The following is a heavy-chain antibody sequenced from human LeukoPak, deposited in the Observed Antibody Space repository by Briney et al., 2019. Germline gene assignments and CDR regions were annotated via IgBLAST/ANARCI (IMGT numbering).Heavy chain of an antibody. V-gene: IGHV3-43D*03. CDR1: GFNFGHYA. D-gene: IGHD2-15*01. CDR3: ARVYRSGGSIDY. Sequence: GGSLRLSCAASGFNFGHYAMQWVRQAPGKGLEWVSLISWDASGTYYADSVKGRFTISRDNAKNSLYLQMNSLRAEDTAVYYCARVYRSGGSIDYWGQGTLVTVSS. CDR2: ISWDASGT. J-gene: IGHJ4*02.